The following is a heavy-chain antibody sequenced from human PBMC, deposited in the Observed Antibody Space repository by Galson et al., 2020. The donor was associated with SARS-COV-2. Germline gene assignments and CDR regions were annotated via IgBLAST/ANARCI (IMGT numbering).Heavy chain of an antibody. Sequence: GGSMRLSCAASGFTFSSYSMNWVRQAPGKGLEWVSSISSSSSYIYYADSVKGRFTISRDNAKNSLYLQMNSLRAEDTAVYYCARDETGTTSDYWGQGTLVTVSS. J-gene: IGHJ4*02. CDR1: GFTFSSYS. D-gene: IGHD1-7*01. V-gene: IGHV3-21*01. CDR2: ISSSSSYI. CDR3: ARDETGTTSDY.